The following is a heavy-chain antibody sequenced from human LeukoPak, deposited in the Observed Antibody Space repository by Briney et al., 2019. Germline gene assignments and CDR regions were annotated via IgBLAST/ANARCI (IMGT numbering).Heavy chain of an antibody. CDR3: ARTQYSSGWYSDY. D-gene: IGHD6-19*01. CDR2: IIPIFGTA. J-gene: IGHJ4*02. Sequence: GGSLRLSCAASGFTFSSYAISWVRQAPGQGLEWMGGIIPIFGTANYAQKFQGRVTITADKSTSTAYMELSSLRSEDTAVYYCARTQYSSGWYSDYWGQGTLVTVSS. V-gene: IGHV1-69*06. CDR1: GFTFSSYA.